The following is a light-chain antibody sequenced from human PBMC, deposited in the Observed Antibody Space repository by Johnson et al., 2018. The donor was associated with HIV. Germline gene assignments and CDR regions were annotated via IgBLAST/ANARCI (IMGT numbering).Light chain of an antibody. V-gene: IGLV1-51*01. CDR1: SSNIGNNY. CDR3: GTWDTSLSAGGV. Sequence: QYVLTQSPSVSAAPGQKVTISCSGSSSNIGNNYVSWYQQLPGTAPKLLIYDNNKRPSGIPDRFSGSKSGTSATLGITGLQTGDEADYYCGTWDTSLSAGGVFGTGTKVTVL. CDR2: DNN. J-gene: IGLJ1*01.